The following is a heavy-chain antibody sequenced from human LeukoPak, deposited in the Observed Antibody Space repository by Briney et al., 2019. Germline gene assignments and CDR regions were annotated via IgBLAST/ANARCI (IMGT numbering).Heavy chain of an antibody. CDR1: GYTFTSYG. Sequence: SVKVSCKASGYTFTSYGISWVRQAPGQGLEWMGGIIPIFGTANYAQKFQGRVTITADESTSTAYMELSSLRSEDTAVYYCASSIVVVPAAVPLGYYGMDVWGQGTTVTVSS. V-gene: IGHV1-69*13. CDR2: IIPIFGTA. D-gene: IGHD2-2*01. J-gene: IGHJ6*02. CDR3: ASSIVVVPAAVPLGYYGMDV.